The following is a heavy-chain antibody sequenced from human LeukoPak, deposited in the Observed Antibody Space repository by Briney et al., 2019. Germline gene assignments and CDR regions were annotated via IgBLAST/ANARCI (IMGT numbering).Heavy chain of an antibody. D-gene: IGHD3-22*01. Sequence: GGSLRLSCAAFGFTFSSYGMHWVRQTPGKGLEWVAFIRHDGSYQQYADYVKGRFTVSRDNSKDMVYLQMNSLRTEDTDVYYCAKNRDSSDYPRDFDFWGQGTLVTVSS. CDR2: IRHDGSYQ. J-gene: IGHJ4*02. V-gene: IGHV3-30*02. CDR1: GFTFSSYG. CDR3: AKNRDSSDYPRDFDF.